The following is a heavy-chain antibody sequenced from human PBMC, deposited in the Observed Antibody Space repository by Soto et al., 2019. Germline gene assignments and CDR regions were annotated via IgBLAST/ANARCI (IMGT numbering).Heavy chain of an antibody. V-gene: IGHV1-3*01. CDR1: GYTFTSYA. J-gene: IGHJ5*02. CDR2: IHAGNGNT. CDR3: ARMETGRVVTRPNWFDP. D-gene: IGHD2-21*02. Sequence: QVQLVQSGAEVKKPGASVKVSCKASGYTFTSYAIHWVRQAPGQRLEWMGWIHAGNGNTKYSQKFQGRVTITRDTPASTAYMELSSLTSEDTAVYYCARMETGRVVTRPNWFDPWGQGTLVTVSS.